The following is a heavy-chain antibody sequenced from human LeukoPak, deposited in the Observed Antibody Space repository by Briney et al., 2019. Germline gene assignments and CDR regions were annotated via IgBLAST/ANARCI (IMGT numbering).Heavy chain of an antibody. J-gene: IGHJ4*02. CDR1: GFTFSSYD. Sequence: GGSLRLSCAASGFTFSSYDMSWVRQAPGKGLEWVSAISGSGGSTYYADSVKGRFTTSRDNSKNTLYLQMNTLRAEDTAVYYCAKFLHYYDSSGYEWGQGTLVTVSS. V-gene: IGHV3-23*01. D-gene: IGHD3-22*01. CDR3: AKFLHYYDSSGYE. CDR2: ISGSGGST.